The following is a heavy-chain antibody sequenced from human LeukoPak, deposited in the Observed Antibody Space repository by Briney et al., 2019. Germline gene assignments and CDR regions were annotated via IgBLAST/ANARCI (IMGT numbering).Heavy chain of an antibody. CDR2: IYYSGST. D-gene: IGHD1-20*01. Sequence: SETLSLTCTVSGGSISSYYWSWIRQPPGKGLEWIGYIYYSGSTNYNPSLKSRVTISVDTSKNQFSLKLSCVTAADTAVYYCARVRYNWNPTGAFDIWGQGTMVTVSS. V-gene: IGHV4-59*01. CDR1: GGSISSYY. J-gene: IGHJ3*02. CDR3: ARVRYNWNPTGAFDI.